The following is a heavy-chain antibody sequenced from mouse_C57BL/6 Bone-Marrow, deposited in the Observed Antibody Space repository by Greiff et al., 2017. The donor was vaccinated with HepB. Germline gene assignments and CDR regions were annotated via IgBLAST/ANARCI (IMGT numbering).Heavy chain of an antibody. CDR1: GYTFTDYY. Sequence: VQLQQSGPELVKPGASVKISCKASGYTFTDYYMNWVKQSHGKSLEWIGDINPNNGGTSYNQKFKGKATLTVDKSSSTAYMKLRSLTSEDSAVYYCARWGYYGSSYGDYAMDYWGQGTSVTVSS. CDR2: INPNNGGT. CDR3: ARWGYYGSSYGDYAMDY. D-gene: IGHD1-1*01. V-gene: IGHV1-26*01. J-gene: IGHJ4*01.